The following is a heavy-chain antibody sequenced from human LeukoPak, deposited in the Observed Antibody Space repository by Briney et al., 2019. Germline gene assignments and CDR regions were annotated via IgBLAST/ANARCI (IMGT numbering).Heavy chain of an antibody. CDR1: GGSISSGGYS. Sequence: SETLSLTCAVSGGSISSGGYSWSWIRQPPGKGLEWIGYIYHSGSTYYNPSLKSRVTISVDRSKNQFSLKLSSVTAADTAVYYCARRYCSGGSCYLDYWGQGTLATVSS. D-gene: IGHD2-15*01. V-gene: IGHV4-30-2*01. CDR3: ARRYCSGGSCYLDY. CDR2: IYHSGST. J-gene: IGHJ4*02.